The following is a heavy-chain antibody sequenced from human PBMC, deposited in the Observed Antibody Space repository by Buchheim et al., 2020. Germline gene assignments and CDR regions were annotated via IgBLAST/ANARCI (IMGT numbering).Heavy chain of an antibody. CDR2: IYPRDSEI. Sequence: EVQLVQSGAEMKKPGEFLKISCKGSGYNFDTSWIGWVRQMPGKGLEWMGIIYPRDSEIRYGPSFQGQVTISADRSINTAYLQWSSLKASDTAMYCCARQGSTITRWFDSWGQGTL. V-gene: IGHV5-51*01. D-gene: IGHD4-11*01. CDR1: GYNFDTSW. J-gene: IGHJ5*01. CDR3: ARQGSTITRWFDS.